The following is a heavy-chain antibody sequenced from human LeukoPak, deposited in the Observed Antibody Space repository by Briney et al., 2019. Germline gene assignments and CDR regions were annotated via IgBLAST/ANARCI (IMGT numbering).Heavy chain of an antibody. CDR2: IRYDGSNK. D-gene: IGHD6-13*01. J-gene: IGHJ4*02. CDR3: AKVSIAAAGNGDDY. CDR1: GFTFSSYG. V-gene: IGHV3-30*02. Sequence: GGSLRLSCAASGFTFSSYGMHWVRQAPGKGLEWVAFIRYDGSNKYYADSVKGRFTISRDNSKNTLYLQMSSLRAEDTAVYYCAKVSIAAAGNGDDYWGQGTLVTVSS.